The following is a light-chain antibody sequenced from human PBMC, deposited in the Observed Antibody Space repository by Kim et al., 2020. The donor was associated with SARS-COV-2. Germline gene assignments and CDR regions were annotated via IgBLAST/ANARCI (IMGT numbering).Light chain of an antibody. J-gene: IGKJ3*01. Sequence: LSAAVGDRVTITCQASQDISNYLNWYQQKPGKAPKLLIYDASNLETGVPSRFSGSGSGTDFTFTISSLQPEDIATYYCQQYDNLLTFGPGTKVDIK. CDR3: QQYDNLLT. V-gene: IGKV1-33*01. CDR2: DAS. CDR1: QDISNY.